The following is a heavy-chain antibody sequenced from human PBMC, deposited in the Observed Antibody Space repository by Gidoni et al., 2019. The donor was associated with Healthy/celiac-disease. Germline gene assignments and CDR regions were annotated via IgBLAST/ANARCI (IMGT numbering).Heavy chain of an antibody. Sequence: QVQLVQSGAEVTKPGASVKVSCKASGYTFTSYYMPWVRQAPGQGLEWMGIINPSGGSTSYAQKFQGRVTMTRDTSTSTVYMELSSLRSEDTAVYYCARPKMTTVTTGGPWSYFDYWGQGTLVTVSS. D-gene: IGHD4-17*01. CDR2: INPSGGST. J-gene: IGHJ4*02. CDR3: ARPKMTTVTTGGPWSYFDY. CDR1: GYTFTSYY. V-gene: IGHV1-46*01.